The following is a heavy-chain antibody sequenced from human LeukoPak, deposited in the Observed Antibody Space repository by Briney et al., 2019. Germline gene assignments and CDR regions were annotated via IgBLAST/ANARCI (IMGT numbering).Heavy chain of an antibody. Sequence: GGSLRLSCAASGFTFHNYAMNWVRQAPGKGLEWVSVITGFGDITYYTDSAKGRFTISRDNSRNVVFLQMHSLKVEDTAIFYCAKGLSSANSRNFDSWGQGTLVTVSS. V-gene: IGHV3-23*01. J-gene: IGHJ4*02. D-gene: IGHD2-2*01. CDR2: ITGFGDIT. CDR3: AKGLSSANSRNFDS. CDR1: GFTFHNYA.